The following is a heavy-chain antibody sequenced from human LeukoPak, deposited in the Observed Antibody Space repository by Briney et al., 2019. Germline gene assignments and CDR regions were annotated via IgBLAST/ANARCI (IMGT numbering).Heavy chain of an antibody. Sequence: GRSLTLSCAASGFTFSSFGMHWVRQAPGKGLEWVAVKGRFTISRDNSKNTLYLQMNSLRDDDTAVYYCVRGVGVSRFNYLDSWGQGPLVIVSS. J-gene: IGHJ4*02. V-gene: IGHV3-33*01. CDR1: GFTFSSFG. CDR3: VRGVGVSRFNYLDS. D-gene: IGHD6-13*01.